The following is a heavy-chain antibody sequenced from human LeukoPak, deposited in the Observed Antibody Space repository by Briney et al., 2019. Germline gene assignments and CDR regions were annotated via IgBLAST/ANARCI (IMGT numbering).Heavy chain of an antibody. CDR2: INSDGSST. V-gene: IGHV3-74*01. CDR1: GFTFSSYW. J-gene: IGHJ4*02. CDR3: ARDPNSGYYDSSGYSDY. D-gene: IGHD3-22*01. Sequence: PGGSLRLSCAASGFTFSSYWMHWVRQAPGKGLVWVLRINSDGSSTTYADSVKGRFTISRDNAKNTLYLQMNSLGAEDTAVYYCARDPNSGYYDSSGYSDYWGQGTLVTVSS.